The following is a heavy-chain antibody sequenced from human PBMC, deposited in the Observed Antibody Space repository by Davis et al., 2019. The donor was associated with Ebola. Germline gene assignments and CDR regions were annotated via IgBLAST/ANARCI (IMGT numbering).Heavy chain of an antibody. CDR3: ARVTGRITIFGVVTNWFDP. J-gene: IGHJ5*02. D-gene: IGHD3-3*01. CDR2: IYYSGST. V-gene: IGHV4-30-4*01. Sequence: MPSETLSLTCTVSGGSISSGDYYWSWIRQPPGKGLEWIGYIYYSGSTYYNPSLKSRVTISVDTSKNQFSLKLSSVTAADTAVYYCARVTGRITIFGVVTNWFDPWGQGTLVTVSS. CDR1: GGSISSGDYY.